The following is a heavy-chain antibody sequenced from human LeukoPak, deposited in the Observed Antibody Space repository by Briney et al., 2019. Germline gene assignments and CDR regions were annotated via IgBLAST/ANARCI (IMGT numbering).Heavy chain of an antibody. J-gene: IGHJ4*02. CDR2: ISGSGGST. D-gene: IGHD3-10*01. CDR3: AKGDGSGPRGYFDY. V-gene: IGHV3-23*01. CDR1: GLTFSSYA. Sequence: GGSLRLSCAASGLTFSSYAMSWVRQAPGKGLEWVSAISGSGGSTYYADSVKGRFTISRDNSKNTLYLQMNSLRAEDTAVYYCAKGDGSGPRGYFDYWGQGTLVTVSS.